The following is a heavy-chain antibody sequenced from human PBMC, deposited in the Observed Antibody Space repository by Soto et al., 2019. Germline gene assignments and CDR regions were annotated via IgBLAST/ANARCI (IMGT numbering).Heavy chain of an antibody. CDR2: INHSGST. Sequence: SETLSLTCAVYGGSFSGYYWSWIRQPPGKGLEWIGEINHSGSTNYNPSLKSRVTISVDTSKNQFSLKLSSVTAADTAVYYCSRLIVVVVAASPGGWFDPWGQGTLVTVSS. D-gene: IGHD2-15*01. J-gene: IGHJ5*02. CDR1: GGSFSGYY. V-gene: IGHV4-34*01. CDR3: SRLIVVVVAASPGGWFDP.